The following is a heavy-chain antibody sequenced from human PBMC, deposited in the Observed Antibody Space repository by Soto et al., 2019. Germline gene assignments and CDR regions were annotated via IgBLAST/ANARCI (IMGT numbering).Heavy chain of an antibody. CDR2: LNTYNGNS. CDR3: ARDCAGGSCFCIY. V-gene: IGHV1-18*01. J-gene: IGHJ4*02. Sequence: QVQLVQSAAEVKKPGASVKVSCKASVYTLTNYAIRWVRQDPGQGPEWMGWLNTYNGNSNYAQKIQGRVNMTTDTSTNTAYMELRSLTSDDTAVYYCARDCAGGSCFCIYWGQGTLVTVSS. D-gene: IGHD2-15*01. CDR1: VYTLTNYA.